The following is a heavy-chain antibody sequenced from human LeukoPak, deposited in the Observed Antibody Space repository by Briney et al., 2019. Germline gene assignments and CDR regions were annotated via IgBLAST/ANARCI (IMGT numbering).Heavy chain of an antibody. CDR2: INHSGST. V-gene: IGHV4-34*01. Sequence: SETLSLTCAVYGGSFSGYYWSWIRQPPGKGLEWIGEINHSGSTNYNPSLKSRVTISVDTSENQFSLKLSSVTAADTAVYYCARSPRGYSTRGGDYWGQGTLVTVSS. CDR3: ARSPRGYSTRGGDY. CDR1: GGSFSGYY. D-gene: IGHD5-18*01. J-gene: IGHJ4*02.